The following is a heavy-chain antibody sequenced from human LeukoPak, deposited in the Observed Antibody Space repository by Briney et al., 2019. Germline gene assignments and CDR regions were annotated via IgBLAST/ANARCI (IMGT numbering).Heavy chain of an antibody. Sequence: SGGSLRLSCAASGFTFDDYAMHWVRQAPGKGLEWVSLISGDGGSTYYADSVKGRFTISRDNSKNSLYLQMNSLRTEDTALYYCAKGGGCSYGRNWFDPWGQGTLVTVSS. D-gene: IGHD5-18*01. V-gene: IGHV3-43*02. CDR3: AKGGGCSYGRNWFDP. CDR1: GFTFDDYA. J-gene: IGHJ5*02. CDR2: ISGDGGST.